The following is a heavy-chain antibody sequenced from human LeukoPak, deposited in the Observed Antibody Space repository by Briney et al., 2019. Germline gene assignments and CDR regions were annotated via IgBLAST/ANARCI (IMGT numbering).Heavy chain of an antibody. J-gene: IGHJ4*02. Sequence: GGSLRLSCAASAFTFSSAAMTWVRQAPGKSLEWVSTITGSDDRTYYVDPVKGRFTISRDYSKNTLHLQMNSLRVEDTAIYYCAKGPLLGSGYHPDYWGQGTLVTVSS. CDR3: AKGPLLGSGYHPDY. CDR2: ITGSDDRT. CDR1: AFTFSSAA. D-gene: IGHD3-22*01. V-gene: IGHV3-23*01.